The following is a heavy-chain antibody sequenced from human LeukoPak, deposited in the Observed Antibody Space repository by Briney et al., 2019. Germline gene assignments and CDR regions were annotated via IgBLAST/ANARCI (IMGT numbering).Heavy chain of an antibody. V-gene: IGHV4-31*03. CDR3: ARDGRRYSSSWYYFDC. Sequence: PSETLSLTCTVSGGSISSGGYYWSWIRQHPGRGLEWIVYIYYSGSTYYNPSLKSRVTISVDTSKNQFSLKLSSVTAADTAVYYCARDGRRYSSSWYYFDCWGQGTLVTVSS. CDR2: IYYSGST. J-gene: IGHJ4*02. D-gene: IGHD6-13*01. CDR1: GGSISSGGYY.